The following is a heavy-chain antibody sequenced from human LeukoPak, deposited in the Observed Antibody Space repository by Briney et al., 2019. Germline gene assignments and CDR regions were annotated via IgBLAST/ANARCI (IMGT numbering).Heavy chain of an antibody. V-gene: IGHV1-2*02. J-gene: IGHJ5*02. CDR1: GYIFTSYF. Sequence: GASVKVSCKASGYIFTSYFIHWVGQAPGQGREWTGWINPNNGGTKYAQTLQGRITLTRDSSLSTAYIELTCMRSDDTAVYYSVRDGYCSRSNCLSAGWFAPWGQATLLTVSS. CDR3: VRDGYCSRSNCLSAGWFAP. D-gene: IGHD2-2*01. CDR2: INPNNGGT.